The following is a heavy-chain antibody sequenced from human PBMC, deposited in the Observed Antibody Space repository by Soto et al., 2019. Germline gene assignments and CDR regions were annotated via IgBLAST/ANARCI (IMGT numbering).Heavy chain of an antibody. CDR1: GDSISNSDYY. J-gene: IGHJ6*02. V-gene: IGHV4-30-4*01. Sequence: KPSETLSLTCTGSGDSISNSDYYWNWIRQSPGKGLEWIASIDYIGSTYYNPSLKRRVVIPADTSKNLFSLKLRSVTAADTALYFCARDGPYHYGFDVLGQGTTVTGSS. CDR3: ARDGPYHYGFDV. CDR2: IDYIGST.